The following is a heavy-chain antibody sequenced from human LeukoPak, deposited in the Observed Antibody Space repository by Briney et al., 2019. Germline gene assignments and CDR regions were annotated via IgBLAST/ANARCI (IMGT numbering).Heavy chain of an antibody. CDR2: IYTSGST. CDR1: GGSISSYY. V-gene: IGHV4-4*07. CDR3: ARLKGGNDLSANWFDT. J-gene: IGHJ5*02. Sequence: SETLSLTCTVSGGSISSYYWSWIRQPAGKGLEWIGRIYTSGSTNYNPSLKSRVTMSVDTSKNQFSLKLSSVTAADTAVYYCARLKGGNDLSANWFDTWGQGTLVTVSS. D-gene: IGHD1-1*01.